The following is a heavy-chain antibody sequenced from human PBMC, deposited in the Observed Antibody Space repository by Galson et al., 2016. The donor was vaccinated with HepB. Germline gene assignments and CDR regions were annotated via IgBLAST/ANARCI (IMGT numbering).Heavy chain of an antibody. CDR3: ARDPSYYSGMDV. CDR1: GFTFSTYW. CDR2: INSDESST. Sequence: SLRLSCAASGFTFSTYWMHWVRQAPGKGLVYVSRINSDESSTSYADYVKGRFTISRDNAKNTLYLQMNSLRAEDTAVYYCARDPSYYSGMDVWGQGTTVTVAS. V-gene: IGHV3-74*01. J-gene: IGHJ6*02.